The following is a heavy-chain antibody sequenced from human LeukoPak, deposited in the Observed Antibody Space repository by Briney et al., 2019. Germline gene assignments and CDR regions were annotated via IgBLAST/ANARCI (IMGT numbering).Heavy chain of an antibody. Sequence: TGGSLRLSCAASGFTFSGFEMHWVRQAPGKGLELVSCISASGSTTHYADSVKGRFTISRDNARNSLYLQMNTLRSEDTAVYYRARHGPAYSFDYWGQGTLVTVSS. V-gene: IGHV3-48*03. CDR3: ARHGPAYSFDY. J-gene: IGHJ4*02. D-gene: IGHD5-18*01. CDR2: ISASGSTT. CDR1: GFTFSGFE.